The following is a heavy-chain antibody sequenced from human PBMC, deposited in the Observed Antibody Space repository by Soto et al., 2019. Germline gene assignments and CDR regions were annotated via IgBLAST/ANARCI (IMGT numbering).Heavy chain of an antibody. CDR2: IYEGGRT. D-gene: IGHD7-27*01. J-gene: IGHJ4*02. CDR1: GGSVSSADWN. Sequence: SETLSLTCTVSGGSVSSADWNWSWIRQTPGKGLEWIGHIYEGGRTYSNPSLMSRATISLDTSKKLFSLNLKSVTAADTAVYYCTRGPSGDKVDFWGQGLLVTVSS. CDR3: TRGPSGDKVDF. V-gene: IGHV4-30-4*08.